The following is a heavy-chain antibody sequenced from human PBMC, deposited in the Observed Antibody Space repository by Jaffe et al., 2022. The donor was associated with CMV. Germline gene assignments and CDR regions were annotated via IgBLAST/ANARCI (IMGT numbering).Heavy chain of an antibody. D-gene: IGHD5-18*01. J-gene: IGHJ6*03. CDR1: GGSISSYY. Sequence: QVQLQESGPGLVKPSETLSLTCTVSGGSISSYYWSWIRQPPGKGLEWIGYIYYSGSTNYNPSLKSRVTISVDTSKNQFSLKLSSVTAADTAVYYCARGEVEQLWAERGYYYYMDVWGKGTTVTVSS. CDR2: IYYSGST. CDR3: ARGEVEQLWAERGYYYYMDV. V-gene: IGHV4-59*01.